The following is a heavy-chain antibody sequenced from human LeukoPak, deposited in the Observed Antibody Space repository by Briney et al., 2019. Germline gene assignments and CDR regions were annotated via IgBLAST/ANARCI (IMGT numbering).Heavy chain of an antibody. D-gene: IGHD6-19*01. CDR2: INPNSGGT. CDR1: GYTFTGYY. J-gene: IGHJ3*02. V-gene: IGHV1-2*02. CDR3: ARNKARGCDAFDI. Sequence: ASVKVSCKASGYTFTGYYMHWVRQAPGQGLEWMGWINPNSGGTNYAQKFQGRVTMTRDTSISTAYMELGRLRSDDTAVYYCARNKARGCDAFDIWGQGTMVTVSS.